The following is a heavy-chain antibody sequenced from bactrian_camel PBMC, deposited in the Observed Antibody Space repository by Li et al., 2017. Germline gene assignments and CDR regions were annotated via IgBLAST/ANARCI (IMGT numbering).Heavy chain of an antibody. D-gene: IGHD3*01. Sequence: HVQLVESGGESVQAGGSLRLSCVASGATQDIGCLGWFRQVPGLEREGIGSIVSDGITTYADSLKARFAISKDNAENILYLQMNSLKPEDTAMYHCAKGWVSKPSVDSLPGKGTQVTVS. J-gene: IGHJ4*01. V-gene: IGHV3S53*01. CDR2: IVSDGIT. CDR1: GATQDIGC.